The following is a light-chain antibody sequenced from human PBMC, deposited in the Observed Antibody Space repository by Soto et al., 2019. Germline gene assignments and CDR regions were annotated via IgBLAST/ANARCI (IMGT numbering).Light chain of an antibody. V-gene: IGKV3-20*01. CDR3: QQYGSSYIFT. Sequence: EIVLTQSPGTLSLSPGERATLSCRASQSVSSSYLAWYQQKPGQAPRLLIYGASSRATGIPDRFSGSGSRTDFTLTISRLEPEDFAVYYCQQYGSSYIFTFGPGTKVDIK. J-gene: IGKJ3*01. CDR2: GAS. CDR1: QSVSSSY.